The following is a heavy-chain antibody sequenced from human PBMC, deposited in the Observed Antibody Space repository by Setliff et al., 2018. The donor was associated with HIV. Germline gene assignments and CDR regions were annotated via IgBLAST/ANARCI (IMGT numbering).Heavy chain of an antibody. Sequence: GSLRLSCTASGFTFSSYGMHWVRQAPGKGLEWVAFILHDGSDKDCSDSVKGRFTISRDNSKNTLYLQMNSLRTEDTAVYYCTKNLYTSRWSPLDYWGQGTLVTVSS. CDR2: ILHDGSDK. CDR1: GFTFSSYG. V-gene: IGHV3-30*02. D-gene: IGHD2-8*01. CDR3: TKNLYTSRWSPLDY. J-gene: IGHJ4*02.